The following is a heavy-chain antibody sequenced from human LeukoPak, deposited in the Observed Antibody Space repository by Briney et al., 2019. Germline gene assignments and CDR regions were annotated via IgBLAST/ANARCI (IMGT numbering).Heavy chain of an antibody. CDR3: ARDLGAYCGGDCQYPFDY. J-gene: IGHJ4*02. CDR1: GYTFTSYG. D-gene: IGHD2-21*02. V-gene: IGHV1-18*01. Sequence: ASVKVSCKASGYTFTSYGISWVRQAPGQGLEWMRWISAYNGNTNYAQKLQGRVTMTTDTSTSTAYMELRSLRSDDTAVYYCARDLGAYCGGDCQYPFDYWGQGTLVTVSS. CDR2: ISAYNGNT.